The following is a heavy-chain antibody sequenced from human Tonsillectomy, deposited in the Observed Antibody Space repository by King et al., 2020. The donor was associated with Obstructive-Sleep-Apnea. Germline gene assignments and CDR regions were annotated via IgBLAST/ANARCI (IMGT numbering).Heavy chain of an antibody. V-gene: IGHV1-18*04. D-gene: IGHD2-2*01. CDR3: ARALGYCSSSSCYDWFDP. CDR1: GYTFTSYG. CDR2: ISAYNGNT. Sequence: QLVQSGAEVKKPGASVKVSCKASGYTFTSYGISWVRQAPGQGLEWMGWISAYNGNTNYAQKLQGRVTMTTDTSTSTAYMELRSLRSDDTAVYYWARALGYCSSSSCYDWFDPWGQGTLVTVSS. J-gene: IGHJ5*02.